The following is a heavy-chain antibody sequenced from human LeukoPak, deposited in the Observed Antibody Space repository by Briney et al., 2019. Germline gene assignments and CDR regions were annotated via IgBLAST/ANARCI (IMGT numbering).Heavy chain of an antibody. CDR2: ISNSDDST. CDR3: ATGKGDLVVVTN. V-gene: IGHV3-23*01. J-gene: IGHJ4*02. Sequence: PGESLRLSCAASGFPFSSYAMSWVRQAPGKGLEWVSTISNSDDSTYYADSVKGRFTISRDNSKNTLYLQMNSLRAEDTAVYYCATGKGDLVVVTNWGQGTLVTVSS. CDR1: GFPFSSYA. D-gene: IGHD3-22*01.